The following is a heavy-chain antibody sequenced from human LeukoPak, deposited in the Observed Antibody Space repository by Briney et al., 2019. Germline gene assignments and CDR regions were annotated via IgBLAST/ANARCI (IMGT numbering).Heavy chain of an antibody. V-gene: IGHV3-7*01. CDR1: RFTFSSYA. J-gene: IGHJ4*02. CDR3: ARVLRYFDWLFDY. D-gene: IGHD3-9*01. CDR2: IKQDGSEK. Sequence: GGSLRLSCAASRFTFSSYAMSWVRRAPGKGLEWVANIKQDGSEKYYVDSVKGRFTISRDNAKNSLYLQMNSLRAEDTAVYYCARVLRYFDWLFDYWGQGTLVTVSP.